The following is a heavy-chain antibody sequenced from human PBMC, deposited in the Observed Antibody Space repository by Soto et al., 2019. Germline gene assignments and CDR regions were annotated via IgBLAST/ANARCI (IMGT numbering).Heavy chain of an antibody. CDR1: GYTFTDNY. D-gene: IGHD1-26*01. CDR2: INPISAAP. V-gene: IGHV1-2*02. Sequence: ASVKVSCKASGYTFTDNYIHWLRQAPGQGLEWMGWINPISAAPNFAWEFQGRVTLTRDTSSSTVYMELTRLRSDDTAVYYCAREFALNARQHCGSLNYDLWGQGSLVTVSS. J-gene: IGHJ5*02. CDR3: AREFALNARQHCGSLNYDL.